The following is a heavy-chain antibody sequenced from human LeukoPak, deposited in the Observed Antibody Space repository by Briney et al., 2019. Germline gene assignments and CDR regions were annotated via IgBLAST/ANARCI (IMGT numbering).Heavy chain of an antibody. V-gene: IGHV4-59*08. CDR2: IHNSGRT. J-gene: IGHJ4*02. D-gene: IGHD1-14*01. CDR1: GGSVSSYY. Sequence: SETLSLTCSVSGGSVSSYYWSWIRQSPGKGLEWIGYIHNSGRTNYNPSLKSRVTGFVDTSKNQVSLRLSSVTAADTAVYYCARHGTISSESYFDYWGEGALVTVSS. CDR3: ARHGTISSESYFDY.